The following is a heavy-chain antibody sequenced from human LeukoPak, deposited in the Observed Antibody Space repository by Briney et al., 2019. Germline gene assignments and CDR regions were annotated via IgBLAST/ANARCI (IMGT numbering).Heavy chain of an antibody. Sequence: GGSLRLSCAASGFTFSSYAMSWVRQAPGKGLEWVSAISGSGGSTYYADSVKGRFTISRDNSKNTLYLQMNSLRAEDTALYYCARDGGYCSGGSCHLGLDYWGQGTLVTVSS. V-gene: IGHV3-23*01. D-gene: IGHD2-15*01. CDR2: ISGSGGST. J-gene: IGHJ4*02. CDR3: ARDGGYCSGGSCHLGLDY. CDR1: GFTFSSYA.